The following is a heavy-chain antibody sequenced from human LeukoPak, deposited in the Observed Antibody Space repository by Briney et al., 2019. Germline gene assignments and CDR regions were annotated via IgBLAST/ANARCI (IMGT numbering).Heavy chain of an antibody. D-gene: IGHD3-22*01. CDR1: GGSVSSGSYY. J-gene: IGHJ5*02. Sequence: PSETLSLTCTVSGGSVSSGSYYWSWIRQPPGTGLEWIGYIYYSGSTNYNPSLKSRVTISVDTSKNQFSLKLSSVTAADTAVYYCARANYYDSSGPADWFDPWGQGTLVTVSS. V-gene: IGHV4-61*01. CDR3: ARANYYDSSGPADWFDP. CDR2: IYYSGST.